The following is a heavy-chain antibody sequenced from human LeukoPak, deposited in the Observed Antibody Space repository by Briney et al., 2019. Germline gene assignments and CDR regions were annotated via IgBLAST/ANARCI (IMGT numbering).Heavy chain of an antibody. D-gene: IGHD5-12*01. CDR3: ARVRSGLLVLREYSGYGSLDY. CDR1: GGSFSGYY. CDR2: INHSGST. V-gene: IGHV4-34*01. Sequence: SETLSLTCAVYGGSFSGYYWSGIRQPPGKGLEWIGEINHSGSTNYNPSLKSRVTISVDTSKNQFSLKLSSVTAADTAVYYCARVRSGLLVLREYSGYGSLDYWGQGTLVTVSS. J-gene: IGHJ4*02.